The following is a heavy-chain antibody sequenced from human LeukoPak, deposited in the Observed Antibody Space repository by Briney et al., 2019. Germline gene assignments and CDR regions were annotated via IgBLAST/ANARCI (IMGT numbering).Heavy chain of an antibody. CDR2: ISYDGSNK. CDR1: GFTFSSYA. J-gene: IGHJ3*02. CDR3: ARVVGSGWYHDAFDI. D-gene: IGHD6-19*01. Sequence: GGSLRLSCATSGFTFSSYAMHWVRQAPGKGLEWVALISYDGSNKYYADSVKGRFTISRDNSKNTLSLQMNSLRAEDTAVYYCARVVGSGWYHDAFDIWGQGTMVTVSS. V-gene: IGHV3-30-3*01.